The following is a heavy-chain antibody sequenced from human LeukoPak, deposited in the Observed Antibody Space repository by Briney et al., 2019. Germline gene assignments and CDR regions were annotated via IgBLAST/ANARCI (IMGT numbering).Heavy chain of an antibody. Sequence: GGSLRLSCVASGFPFSSYWMTWVRQAPGKGLEWVANIKQDGSKKSYVDSVKGRFTISRDNAKNSLYLQMNSLRAEDTAIYYCTRVGYIDEGIDYWGQGTLGNVSP. CDR2: IKQDGSKK. J-gene: IGHJ4*02. D-gene: IGHD5-24*01. CDR1: GFPFSSYW. V-gene: IGHV3-7*04. CDR3: TRVGYIDEGIDY.